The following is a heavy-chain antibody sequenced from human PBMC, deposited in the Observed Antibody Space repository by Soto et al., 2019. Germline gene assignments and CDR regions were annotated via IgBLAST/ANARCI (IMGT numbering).Heavy chain of an antibody. CDR3: AKDMGGSCHLIYYFDY. J-gene: IGHJ4*02. Sequence: PGGSLRLSCAASGFTFSSYAMSWVRQAPGKGLEWVSAISGSGGSTYYADSVKGRFTISRDNSKNTLYLQMNSLRAEDTAVYYCAKDMGGSCHLIYYFDYWGQGTLVTVSS. CDR2: ISGSGGST. V-gene: IGHV3-23*01. CDR1: GFTFSSYA. D-gene: IGHD2-15*01.